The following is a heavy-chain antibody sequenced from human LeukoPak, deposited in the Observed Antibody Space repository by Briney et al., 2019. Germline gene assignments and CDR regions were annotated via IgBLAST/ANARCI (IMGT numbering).Heavy chain of an antibody. CDR1: GFTFSSYA. V-gene: IGHV3-23*01. J-gene: IGHJ4*02. CDR3: AKDHYSSGWYPTPFDY. D-gene: IGHD6-19*01. Sequence: GGSLRLSCVASGFTFSSYAMSWVRQAPGKGLEWVSAISGSGGSTYYADSVKGRFTISRDNSKNTLYLQMNSLRAEDTAVYYCAKDHYSSGWYPTPFDYWGQGTLVTVSS. CDR2: ISGSGGST.